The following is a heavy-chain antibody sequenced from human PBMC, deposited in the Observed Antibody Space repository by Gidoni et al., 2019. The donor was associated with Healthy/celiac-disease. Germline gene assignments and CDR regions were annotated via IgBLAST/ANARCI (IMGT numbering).Heavy chain of an antibody. D-gene: IGHD3-9*01. Sequence: QVQLVQSGAEVKKPGASVKVSCKASGYTFTGYYMHWVRQAPGQGLEWMGWINPNSGGTNYAQKFQGRVTMTRDTSISTAYMELSRLRSDDTAVYYCARDLYDILTGYYFYFDYWGQGTLVTVSS. V-gene: IGHV1-2*02. CDR2: INPNSGGT. CDR1: GYTFTGYY. CDR3: ARDLYDILTGYYFYFDY. J-gene: IGHJ4*02.